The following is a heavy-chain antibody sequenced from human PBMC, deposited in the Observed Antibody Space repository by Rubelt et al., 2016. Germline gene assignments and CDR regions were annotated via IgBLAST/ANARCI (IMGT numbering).Heavy chain of an antibody. D-gene: IGHD3-22*01. CDR1: GFTFSSYS. J-gene: IGHJ3*02. Sequence: EVQLVESGGGLVQPGGSLRLSCAASGFTFSSYSMNWVRQAPGKGLEWVSYISSSSSTIYYADSVKGRFTISRDNAKNSLYLQMNSLRAEDTAVYYCASLDYYDSSGYRGTDAFDIWGQGTMVTVSS. CDR3: ASLDYYDSSGYRGTDAFDI. CDR2: ISSSSSTI. V-gene: IGHV3-48*04.